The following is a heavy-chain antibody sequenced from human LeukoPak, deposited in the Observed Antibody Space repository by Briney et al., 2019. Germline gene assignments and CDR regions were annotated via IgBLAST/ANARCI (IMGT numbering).Heavy chain of an antibody. D-gene: IGHD3-22*01. CDR1: GGSISSYY. V-gene: IGHV3-23*01. CDR2: ISGSGGST. CDR3: AKGSNYYDSSGDY. Sequence: PSETLSLTCTVSGGSISSYYWSWVRQAPGKGLEWVSAISGSGGSTYYADSVKGRFTISRDNSKNTLYLQMNSLRAEDTAVYYCAKGSNYYDSSGDYWGQGTLVTVSS. J-gene: IGHJ4*02.